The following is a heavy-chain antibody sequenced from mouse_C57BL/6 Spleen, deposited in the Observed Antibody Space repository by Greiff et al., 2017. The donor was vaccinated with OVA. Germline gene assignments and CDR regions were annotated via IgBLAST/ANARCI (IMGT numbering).Heavy chain of an antibody. Sequence: QVQLQQPGAEPVKPGASVKLSCKPSGYTFTNYWMQWIKQRPGQGLEWIGEIDPSDSYTNYNQKFKGKATLTVDTSSSTAYMQLSSLTSEDSAVYYCASGGGYGYWGQGTTLTVSS. V-gene: IGHV1-50*01. CDR3: ASGGGYGY. J-gene: IGHJ2*01. D-gene: IGHD1-1*02. CDR2: IDPSDSYT. CDR1: GYTFTNYW.